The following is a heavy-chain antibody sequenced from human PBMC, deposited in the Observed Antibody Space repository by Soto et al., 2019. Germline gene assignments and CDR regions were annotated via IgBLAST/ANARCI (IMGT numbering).Heavy chain of an antibody. J-gene: IGHJ6*02. Sequence: PSQTLSLTCAISGDSVSGDTAAWIWIRQSPSRGLQWLGRTYYKSKWNNDYALSVKSRITISPGTSHNQFSLDLDSVTPEDTGVYYCVGVNFFRGMDVWGQGTPVTVSS. CDR2: TYYKSKWNN. V-gene: IGHV6-1*01. CDR3: VGVNFFRGMDV. CDR1: GDSVSGDTAA.